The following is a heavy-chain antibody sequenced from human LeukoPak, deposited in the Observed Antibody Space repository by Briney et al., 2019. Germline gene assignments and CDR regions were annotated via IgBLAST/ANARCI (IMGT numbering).Heavy chain of an antibody. CDR1: GGSISSYF. J-gene: IGHJ5*02. CDR3: ARDRNVNCFDP. Sequence: SETLSLTCTVSGGSISSYFWSWIRQPPGKGLQWIGYIYYSGSTIYNPSLKSRVTISVDTSKNQFSLKLSSVTAADTAVYYCARDRNVNCFDPWGQGTPVTVSS. CDR2: IYYSGST. V-gene: IGHV4-59*01.